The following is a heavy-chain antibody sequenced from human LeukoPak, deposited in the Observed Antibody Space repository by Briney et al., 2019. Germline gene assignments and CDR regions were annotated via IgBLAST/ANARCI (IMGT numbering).Heavy chain of an antibody. V-gene: IGHV4-38-2*02. D-gene: IGHD3-22*01. J-gene: IGHJ4*02. CDR2: IYHSGST. Sequence: PSETLSFTCTVSGYSISSGYYWGWIRQPPGKGLEWIGSIYHSGSTYYNPSLKSRVTISVDTSKNQFSLKLSSVTAADTAVYYCARQRSSGYYPRYYFDYWGQGTLVTVSS. CDR3: ARQRSSGYYPRYYFDY. CDR1: GYSISSGYY.